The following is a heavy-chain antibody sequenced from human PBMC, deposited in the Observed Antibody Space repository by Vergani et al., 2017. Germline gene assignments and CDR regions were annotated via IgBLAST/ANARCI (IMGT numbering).Heavy chain of an antibody. V-gene: IGHV4-39*01. CDR2: IYDSRNN. CDR1: GMSITNNNYY. D-gene: IGHD6-6*01. J-gene: IGHJ3*02. Sequence: QLQLQESGPRLVKPSETLSLTCSLSGMSITNNNYYWGWIRQPPGKGLEWIGSIYDSRNNNYSPSLKSRVSISVDTSKNQFSLNLTSVTAADTAVYYCARHLRQLARNDVFDIWGHGTLVTVSS. CDR3: ARHLRQLARNDVFDI.